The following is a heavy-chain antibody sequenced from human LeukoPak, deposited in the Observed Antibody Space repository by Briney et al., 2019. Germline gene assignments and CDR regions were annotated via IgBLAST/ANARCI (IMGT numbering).Heavy chain of an antibody. CDR3: ARASGNYYDSSGYYRTPPRFDY. CDR2: IIPIFSTA. Sequence: GASVKVSCKASGGTFSSYAISWVRQAPGQGLEWMVGIIPIFSTANYAQKFQGRVTITTDESTSTAYMELSSLRSEDTAVHYCARASGNYYDSSGYYRTPPRFDYWGQGTLVTVSS. J-gene: IGHJ4*02. CDR1: GGTFSSYA. V-gene: IGHV1-69*05. D-gene: IGHD3-22*01.